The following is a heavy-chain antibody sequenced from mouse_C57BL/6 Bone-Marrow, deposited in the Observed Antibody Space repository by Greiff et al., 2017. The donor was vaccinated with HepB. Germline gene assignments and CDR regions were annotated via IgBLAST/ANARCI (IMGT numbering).Heavy chain of an antibody. Sequence: VKLMESGAELVRPGTSVKMSCKASGYTFTNYWIGWAKQRPGHGLEWIGDIYPGGGYTNYNEKFKGKATLTADKSSSTAYMQFSSLTSEDSAIYYCARWVLTHFDYWGQGTTLTVSS. D-gene: IGHD4-1*01. CDR3: ARWVLTHFDY. J-gene: IGHJ2*01. CDR2: IYPGGGYT. CDR1: GYTFTNYW. V-gene: IGHV1-63*01.